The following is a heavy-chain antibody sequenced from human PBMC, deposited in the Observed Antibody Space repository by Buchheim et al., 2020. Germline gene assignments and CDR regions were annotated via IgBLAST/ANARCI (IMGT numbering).Heavy chain of an antibody. CDR1: GFTFSSYA. Sequence: QVQLVESGGGVVQPGRSLRLSCAASGFTFSSYAMHWVRQAPGKGLEWVAVISYDGSNKYYADSVKGRFTISRDNSKNTLYLQMNSLRAEDTAVYYCARESRVGSSAHRYFDYWGQGTL. CDR2: ISYDGSNK. V-gene: IGHV3-30*01. D-gene: IGHD2-2*01. J-gene: IGHJ4*02. CDR3: ARESRVGSSAHRYFDY.